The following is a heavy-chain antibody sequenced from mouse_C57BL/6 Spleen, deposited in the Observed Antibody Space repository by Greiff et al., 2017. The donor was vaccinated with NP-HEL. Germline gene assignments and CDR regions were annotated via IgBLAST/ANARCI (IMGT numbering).Heavy chain of an antibody. V-gene: IGHV1-15*01. D-gene: IGHD2-2*01. CDR3: ARGLLDY. CDR1: GYTFTDYE. J-gene: IGHJ2*01. CDR2: IDPETGGT. Sequence: VQLQQSGAELVRPGASVTLSCKASGYTFTDYEMHWVKQTPVHGLEWIGAIDPETGGTAYNQKFKGKAILTADKSSSTAYMQLSSLTSEDSAVYYCARGLLDYWGQGTTLTVSS.